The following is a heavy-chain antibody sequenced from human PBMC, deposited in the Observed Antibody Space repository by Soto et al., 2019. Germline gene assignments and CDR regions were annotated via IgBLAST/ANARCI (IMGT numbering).Heavy chain of an antibody. V-gene: IGHV1-69*02. CDR3: AKGMQLEPFYYYYALDV. CDR1: GGTFDNCT. CDR2: IIPMLGVT. J-gene: IGHJ6*02. Sequence: QVQLVQSGADVKKPGSSVKVSCKASGGTFDNCTITWVRQAPGQGLEWMGRIIPMLGVTNYAPKFQGRVTITADKFTTTASMELSGLRSEDTAVYYCAKGMQLEPFYYYYALDVWGQGTTVTVSS. D-gene: IGHD6-13*01.